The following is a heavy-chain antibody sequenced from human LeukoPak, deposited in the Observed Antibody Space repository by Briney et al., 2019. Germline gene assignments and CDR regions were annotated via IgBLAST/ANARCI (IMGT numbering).Heavy chain of an antibody. Sequence: PSQTLSLTCAVSGGSISSGGCSWRWIRQPPGKGLEWIGYIYHSGSTYYNPSLKSRVTISVDRSKNQFSLKLSSVTAADTAVYYCARFAYGSGSYFDYWGQGTLVTVSS. CDR1: GGSISSGGCS. CDR3: ARFAYGSGSYFDY. V-gene: IGHV4-30-2*01. D-gene: IGHD3-10*01. CDR2: IYHSGST. J-gene: IGHJ4*02.